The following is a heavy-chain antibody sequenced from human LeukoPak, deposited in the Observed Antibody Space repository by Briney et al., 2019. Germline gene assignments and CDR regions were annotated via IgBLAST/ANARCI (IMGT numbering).Heavy chain of an antibody. V-gene: IGHV3-23*01. J-gene: IGHJ4*02. CDR3: ARAYGSGSYYQFDY. D-gene: IGHD3-10*01. CDR2: ISPSGDIT. Sequence: PGGSLRLSCAASGFIFSSHGMNWVRQAPGKGLEWVSGISPSGDITYYADSVKGRFTISRDNSKNTVYLQMDSLRFEDAAVYYCARAYGSGSYYQFDYWGQGTLVTVSS. CDR1: GFIFSSHG.